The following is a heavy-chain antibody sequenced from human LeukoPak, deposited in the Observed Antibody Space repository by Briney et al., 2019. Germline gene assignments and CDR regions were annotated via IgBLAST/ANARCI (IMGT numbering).Heavy chain of an antibody. Sequence: PSETLSLTCTVSGYSISSGYYWGWIRQPPGKGLEWIGSIYHSGSTYYNPSLKSRVTISVDTSKNQFSLKLSSVTAADTAVYYCARERGSDGYYMDVWGKGTTVTISS. CDR1: GYSISSGYY. CDR3: ARERGSDGYYMDV. D-gene: IGHD2-21*02. J-gene: IGHJ6*03. V-gene: IGHV4-38-2*02. CDR2: IYHSGST.